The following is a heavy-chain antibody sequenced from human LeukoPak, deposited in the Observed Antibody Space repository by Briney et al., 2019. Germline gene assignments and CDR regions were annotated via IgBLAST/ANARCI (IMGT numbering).Heavy chain of an antibody. CDR3: ARDNQLKIFGVALNRPWYFDL. V-gene: IGHV1-69*13. CDR1: GGTFSSYA. J-gene: IGHJ2*01. D-gene: IGHD3-3*01. CDR2: IIPIFGTA. Sequence: ASVKVSCKASGGTFSSYAISWVRQAPGQGLEWMGGIIPIFGTANYAQKFQGRVTITADESTSTAYMELSSLRSEDTAVYYCARDNQLKIFGVALNRPWYFDLWGRGTLVTVSS.